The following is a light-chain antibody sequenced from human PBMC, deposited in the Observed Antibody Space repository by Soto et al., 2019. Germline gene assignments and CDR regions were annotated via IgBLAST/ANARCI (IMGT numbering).Light chain of an antibody. CDR2: AAS. Sequence: DIVMTQSPATLSVSPGERATLSCRASQSVSSNLAWYQQKPGQAPRLLIYAASIRATGIPARFSGSGSGTEFTLTISSLQYEDFAVYYCQQYNNWPWTFGQGTKVEIK. CDR3: QQYNNWPWT. J-gene: IGKJ1*01. V-gene: IGKV3-15*01. CDR1: QSVSSN.